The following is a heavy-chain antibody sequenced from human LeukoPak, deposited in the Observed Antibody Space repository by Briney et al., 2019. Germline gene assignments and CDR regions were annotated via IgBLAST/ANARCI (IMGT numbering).Heavy chain of an antibody. CDR1: GYSFITYW. CDR2: IYPGDSDT. J-gene: IGHJ3*02. D-gene: IGHD7-27*01. V-gene: IGHV5-51*01. Sequence: GESLKISCKGSGYSFITYWIGWVRQMPGKGPEWMGIIYPGDSDTRYSPSFQGQVTISADKSISTAYLQWSSLKASDTAMYYCARSQLGMFDAFDIWGQGTMVTVSS. CDR3: ARSQLGMFDAFDI.